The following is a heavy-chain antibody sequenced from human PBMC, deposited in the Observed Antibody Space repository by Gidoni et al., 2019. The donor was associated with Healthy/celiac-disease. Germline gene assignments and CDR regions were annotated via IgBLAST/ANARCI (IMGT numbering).Heavy chain of an antibody. Sequence: QVQLVESGGGVVQPGWSLLLPCAAPGFTCRSYTMHWVRQAPGKGLEWVAFISYDGSNKYYADSVKGRFTISRDNSKNTLYLQMNSLRAEDTAVYYCAREFWSGYLYYMDVWGKGTTVTVSS. CDR3: AREFWSGYLYYMDV. D-gene: IGHD3-3*01. V-gene: IGHV3-30-3*01. CDR2: ISYDGSNK. J-gene: IGHJ6*03. CDR1: GFTCRSYT.